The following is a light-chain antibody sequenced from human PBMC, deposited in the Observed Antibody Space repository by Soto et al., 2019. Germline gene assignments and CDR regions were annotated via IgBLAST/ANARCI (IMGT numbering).Light chain of an antibody. Sequence: DIQMTQSPSSLSASVGDRITIACRASQTISSYLNWYQQKPGKTPKLLIYAASSLQGGVPSRFTGSGSGTDFTLTISSLQPEDFATYYCQQTYTTPWTFGHGSKVHIK. CDR2: AAS. V-gene: IGKV1-39*01. CDR1: QTISSY. J-gene: IGKJ1*01. CDR3: QQTYTTPWT.